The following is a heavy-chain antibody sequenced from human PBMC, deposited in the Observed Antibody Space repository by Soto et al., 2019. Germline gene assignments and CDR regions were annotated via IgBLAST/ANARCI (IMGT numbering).Heavy chain of an antibody. CDR1: GGTFSSYA. D-gene: IGHD4-4*01. J-gene: IGHJ6*02. CDR3: ARATVNYYYYYGMAV. V-gene: IGHV1-69*13. CDR2: IIPIFGTA. Sequence: SVMVSCKASGGTFSSYAISWVRQAPGQGLEWMGGIIPIFGTANYAQKFQGRVTITADESTSTAYMELSSLRSEDTAVYYCARATVNYYYYYGMAVWGQGTTVTVSS.